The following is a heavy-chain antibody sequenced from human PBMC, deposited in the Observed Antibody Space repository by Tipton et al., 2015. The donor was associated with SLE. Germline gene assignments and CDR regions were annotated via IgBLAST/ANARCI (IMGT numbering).Heavy chain of an antibody. Sequence: TLSLTCTVSGGPISRSNYLWTWIRQPAGKGLEWIGRIYPSGSTNYNPSLKSRVTISLDTSKNQFSLNLSYLTAADTAVYYCVRDKWGEYYLSTGYFWSFDPWARESWSPSPQ. CDR3: VRDKWGEYYLSTGYFWSFDP. J-gene: IGHJ5*02. CDR1: GGPISRSNYL. V-gene: IGHV4-61*02. D-gene: IGHD3-9*01. CDR2: IYPSGST.